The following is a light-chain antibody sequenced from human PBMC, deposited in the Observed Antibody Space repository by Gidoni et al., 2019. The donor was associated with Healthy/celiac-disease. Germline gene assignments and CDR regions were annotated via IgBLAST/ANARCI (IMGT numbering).Light chain of an antibody. V-gene: IGKV1-5*03. CDR1: QSISSW. CDR2: KAS. CDR3: QQYNSYPCT. Sequence: DIKMTQYPSTLSASVGDRVTITCRARQSISSWLAWYQQKPGKAPKLLIYKASSLESVVPSRFSGSGSGTDFTLTISSLQPDDFATYYCQQYNSYPCTFGQGTKLEIK. J-gene: IGKJ2*02.